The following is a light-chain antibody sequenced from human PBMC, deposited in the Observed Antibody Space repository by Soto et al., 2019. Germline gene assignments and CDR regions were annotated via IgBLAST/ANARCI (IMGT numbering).Light chain of an antibody. Sequence: EIVLTQSPGTLSLSPGERANLSCRASQSVGKNFLAWYQQKPGQAPRFLIHGASSRATGIPDRFSGSGSGTDFTLTISRLEPEDFAVYYCQQYANSPRTFGQGTNVEIK. CDR2: GAS. CDR1: QSVGKNF. CDR3: QQYANSPRT. V-gene: IGKV3-20*01. J-gene: IGKJ1*01.